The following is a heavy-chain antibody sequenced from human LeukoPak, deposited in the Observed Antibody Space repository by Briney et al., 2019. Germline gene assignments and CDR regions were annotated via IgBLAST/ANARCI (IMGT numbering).Heavy chain of an antibody. V-gene: IGHV1-3*03. CDR3: TLYNY. CDR1: GYSFTSQD. D-gene: IGHD2-2*02. J-gene: IGHJ4*02. Sequence: GASVKVSCKASGYSFTSQDMHWVRQAPGQRLEWMGCIDPDNGNTEYSQDFQGRVTITRDTSASTAYLELSSLRSEDMAVYYCTLYNYWGQGTLVTVSS. CDR2: IDPDNGNT.